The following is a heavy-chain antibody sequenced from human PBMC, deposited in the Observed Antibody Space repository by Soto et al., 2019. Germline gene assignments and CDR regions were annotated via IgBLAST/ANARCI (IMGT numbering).Heavy chain of an antibody. Sequence: GGSLRLSCAASGFTFSSYAMSWVRQAPGKGLEWVSAISGSGGSTYYADSVKGRFTISRDNSKNTLYLQMNSLRAEDTAVYYCAKDLSRITIFGVVLWGQGTTVTVSS. J-gene: IGHJ6*02. CDR2: ISGSGGST. CDR3: AKDLSRITIFGVVL. V-gene: IGHV3-23*01. CDR1: GFTFSSYA. D-gene: IGHD3-3*01.